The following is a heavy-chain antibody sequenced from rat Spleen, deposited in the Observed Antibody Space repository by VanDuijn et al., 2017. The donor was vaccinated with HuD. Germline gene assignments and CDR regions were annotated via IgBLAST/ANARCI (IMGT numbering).Heavy chain of an antibody. CDR1: GFTFSRNA. CDR3: TSAVPY. J-gene: IGHJ2*01. CDR2: ISYDGSST. V-gene: IGHV5-29*01. Sequence: EVQLVESGGGLVQPGGSLKLSCAASGFTFSRNAMAWVRQAPTKGLEWVATISYDGSSTYYADSVRGRFSISRNDGKSTLYLQMNSLRSEDTATYYCTSAVPYWGQGVMVTVSS.